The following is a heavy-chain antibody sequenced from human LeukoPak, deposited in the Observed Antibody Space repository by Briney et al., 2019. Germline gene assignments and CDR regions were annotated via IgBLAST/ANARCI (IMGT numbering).Heavy chain of an antibody. J-gene: IGHJ5*02. CDR1: GGSISSNSYY. CDR3: ARAKPYIVVVVAATTWFDP. D-gene: IGHD2-15*01. Sequence: PSETLSLTCTVSGGSISSNSYYWGWIRQPPGKGLEWIGSMYYSGSTYYNPSLKSRVTISVDTSKNQFSLKLSSVTAADTAVYYCARAKPYIVVVVAATTWFDPWGQGTLVTVSS. V-gene: IGHV4-39*01. CDR2: MYYSGST.